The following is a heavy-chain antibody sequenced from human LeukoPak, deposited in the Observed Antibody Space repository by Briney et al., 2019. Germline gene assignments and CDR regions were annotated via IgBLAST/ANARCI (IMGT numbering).Heavy chain of an antibody. CDR1: GGSISSYY. V-gene: IGHV4-59*01. J-gene: IGHJ4*02. Sequence: PSETLSLTCTVSGGSISSYYWSWIRQPPGKGLEWIGYIYYSGSTNYNPSLKSRVTISVDTSKNQFSLKLSSVTAADTAVYYCAREAGTTEGFDYWGQGTLVTVSS. CDR2: IYYSGST. CDR3: AREAGTTEGFDY. D-gene: IGHD1-1*01.